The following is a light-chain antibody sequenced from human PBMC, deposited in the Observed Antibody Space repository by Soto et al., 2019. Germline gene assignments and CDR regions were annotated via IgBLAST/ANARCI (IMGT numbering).Light chain of an antibody. V-gene: IGKV3-20*01. Sequence: EIVLTQSPDTLSLSPGERATLSCRASQSVSSNYLAWHQQRPGQAPRLLIYGASTRATGIPDRFSGSGSGTDFTLTISRLEPEDFAVYYCQQYGSSPWTFGQGTKAE. CDR2: GAS. CDR3: QQYGSSPWT. CDR1: QSVSSNY. J-gene: IGKJ1*01.